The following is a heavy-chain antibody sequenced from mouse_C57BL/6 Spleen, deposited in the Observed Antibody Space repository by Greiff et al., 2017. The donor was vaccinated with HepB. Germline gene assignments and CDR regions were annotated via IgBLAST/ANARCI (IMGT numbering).Heavy chain of an antibody. D-gene: IGHD2-3*01. CDR2: IYPGDGDT. CDR1: GYAFSSSW. J-gene: IGHJ3*01. CDR3: ANGYYVEGFAY. Sequence: QVQLQQSGPELVKPGASVKISCKASGYAFSSSWMNWVKQRPGKGLEWIGRIYPGDGDTNYNGKFKGKATLTADKSSSTAYMQLSSLTSEDSAVYFCANGYYVEGFAYWGQGTLVTVSA. V-gene: IGHV1-82*01.